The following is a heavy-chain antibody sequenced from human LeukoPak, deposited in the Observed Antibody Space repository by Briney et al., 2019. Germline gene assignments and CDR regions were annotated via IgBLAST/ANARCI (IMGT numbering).Heavy chain of an antibody. J-gene: IGHJ5*02. CDR3: ALSRANSFEP. Sequence: ASVKVSCKASGGTFSSYAINWVRQATGQGLEWMGWMNPNSGNTGYAQKFQGRVTITRNTSISTAYMELSSLRSEETDVYFCALSRANSFEPWGQATLVTVSS. CDR1: GGTFSSYA. V-gene: IGHV1-8*03. CDR2: MNPNSGNT. D-gene: IGHD6-13*01.